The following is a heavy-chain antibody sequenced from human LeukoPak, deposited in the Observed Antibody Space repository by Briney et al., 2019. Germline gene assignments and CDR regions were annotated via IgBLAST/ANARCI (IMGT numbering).Heavy chain of an antibody. D-gene: IGHD5-24*01. Sequence: SETLSLTCTVSGGSITSIFYYWGWTRQPPGRWLEWIGSIYYTGSTYYNPSLKSRVTISVDTSKNQISLKLSSVTAADTAVYYCARGARAGYNLEPFDNWGQGTLVTVSS. V-gene: IGHV4-39*01. CDR2: IYYTGST. J-gene: IGHJ4*02. CDR3: ARGARAGYNLEPFDN. CDR1: GGSITSIFYY.